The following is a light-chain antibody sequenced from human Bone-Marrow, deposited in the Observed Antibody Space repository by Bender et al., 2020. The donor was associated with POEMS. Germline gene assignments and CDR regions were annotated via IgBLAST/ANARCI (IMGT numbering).Light chain of an antibody. Sequence: QSALTQPASVSGSPGQSITISCTGTSSDIGSYNYVSWYQQHPGKAPKLMIFEVNKRPSGVSNRFSGSKSGNTASLTISGLQAEDEADYFCSSYARSSNLVFGGGTKLTVL. CDR1: SSDIGSYNY. CDR2: EVN. J-gene: IGLJ2*01. CDR3: SSYARSSNLV. V-gene: IGLV2-14*01.